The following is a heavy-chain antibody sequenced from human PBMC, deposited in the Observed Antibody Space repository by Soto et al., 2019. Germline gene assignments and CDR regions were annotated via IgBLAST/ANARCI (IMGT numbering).Heavy chain of an antibody. CDR1: GFTFSKYA. CDR2: ISNDGSNP. J-gene: IGHJ4*02. D-gene: IGHD3-22*01. V-gene: IGHV3-30-3*01. Sequence: QVQLVESGGGVVQPERSLRLSCAASGFTFSKYAMHWVRQARGTGLEWVAVISNDGSNPYYADSLKGRFTISRDNSKNTLDLQMNSLREEDTAVYYCARTGYDRSGYFVEYYFDYWGQGTLVTVSS. CDR3: ARTGYDRSGYFVEYYFDY.